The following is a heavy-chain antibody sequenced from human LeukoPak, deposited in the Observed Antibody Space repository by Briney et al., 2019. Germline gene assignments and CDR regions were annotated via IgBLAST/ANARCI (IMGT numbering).Heavy chain of an antibody. CDR2: IQNSVTSY. J-gene: IGHJ5*02. CDR3: VRSPQLDP. V-gene: IGHV4-59*01. CDR1: GGSISSYY. Sequence: SETLSLTCTVPGGSISSYYWSWVRQPPGKGLEWIGYIQNSVTSYADNPSLQSRVTISVDTSKNQFSLQVTSVTAADTAVYYCVRSPQLDPWGPGILVTVSS.